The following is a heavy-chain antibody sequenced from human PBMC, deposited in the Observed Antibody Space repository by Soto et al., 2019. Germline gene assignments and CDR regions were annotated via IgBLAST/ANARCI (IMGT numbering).Heavy chain of an antibody. Sequence: PGGSLRLSCAASGFSFSSYAMHWVRQAPGKGLEWVAVISYDGSNKYYADSVKGRFTISRDNSKNTLYLQMNSLRAEDTAVYYCAREDVVVCFDYWGQGTLVTVSS. J-gene: IGHJ4*02. CDR3: AREDVVVCFDY. CDR2: ISYDGSNK. D-gene: IGHD3-22*01. V-gene: IGHV3-30-3*01. CDR1: GFSFSSYA.